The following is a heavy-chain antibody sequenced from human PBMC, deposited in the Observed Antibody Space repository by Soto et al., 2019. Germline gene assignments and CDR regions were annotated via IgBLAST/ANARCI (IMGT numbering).Heavy chain of an antibody. CDR3: ARQDRVVVAGRWLDP. J-gene: IGHJ5*02. D-gene: IGHD2-15*01. V-gene: IGHV4-38-2*01. CDR2: VHHSGST. Sequence: PSETLSLTCAVSGYAISSGYHWVCIRQPPGKGLEWLGSVHHSGSTYYNPSLKSRLTISVDKSKNQFSLNLTSVTAADTAVYYCARQDRVVVAGRWLDPWGQGALVTVSS. CDR1: GYAISSGYH.